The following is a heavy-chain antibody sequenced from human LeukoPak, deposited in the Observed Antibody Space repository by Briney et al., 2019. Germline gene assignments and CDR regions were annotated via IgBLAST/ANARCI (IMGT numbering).Heavy chain of an antibody. J-gene: IGHJ5*01. CDR2: ISAYNGNT. Sequence: ASVKVSCKASGYTFTSYGISWVRQAPGQGLEWVGWISAYNGNTNYAQKLQGRVTMTTDTSMSTAYMELRSLRSDDTAVYYCARRYYYDRSGYPDSWGQGTLVTVSS. D-gene: IGHD3-22*01. V-gene: IGHV1-18*01. CDR1: GYTFTSYG. CDR3: ARRYYYDRSGYPDS.